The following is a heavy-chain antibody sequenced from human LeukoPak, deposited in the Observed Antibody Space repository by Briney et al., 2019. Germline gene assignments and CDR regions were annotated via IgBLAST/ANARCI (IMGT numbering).Heavy chain of an antibody. J-gene: IGHJ4*02. V-gene: IGHV3-53*01. Sequence: GGSLRLSCAASGFTVSSNYMSWVRQAPGKGLEWVSVIYSGGSTYYADSVKGRFTISRDNSKNTLYLQMNSLRAEDTAVYYCAKSGYRSSWHLHFDYWGQGTLVTVSS. CDR1: GFTVSSNY. D-gene: IGHD6-13*01. CDR3: AKSGYRSSWHLHFDY. CDR2: IYSGGST.